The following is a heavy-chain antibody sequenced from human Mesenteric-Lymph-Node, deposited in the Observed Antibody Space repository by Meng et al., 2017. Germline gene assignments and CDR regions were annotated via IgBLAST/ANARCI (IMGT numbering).Heavy chain of an antibody. J-gene: IGHJ5*02. D-gene: IGHD6-19*01. CDR3: ARDYPGIAVAGTSWFDP. CDR1: GFTFSLYG. Sequence: QGKLVGSGAGLVQPGASLTLSCAASGFTFSLYGIHWARQAPGKGLEWVAVISYDGSNKYYADSVKGRFTISRDNSKNTLYLQMNSLRAEDTAVYYCARDYPGIAVAGTSWFDPWGQGTLVTVSS. CDR2: ISYDGSNK. V-gene: IGHV3-30*05.